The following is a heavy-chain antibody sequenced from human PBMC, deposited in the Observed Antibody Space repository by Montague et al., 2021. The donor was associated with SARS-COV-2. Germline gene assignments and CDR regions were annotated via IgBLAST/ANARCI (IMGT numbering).Heavy chain of an antibody. CDR2: IRTTGHT. CDR3: ARFRSGTLEFDL. J-gene: IGHJ4*02. V-gene: IGHV4-61*02. CDR1: GASISTGIYY. D-gene: IGHD1-26*01. Sequence: TLSLTCTVSGASISTGIYYWSWIRQPAGKGLEWIGRIRTTGHTDYNSSLESRVFMSVDTSTNQFSLSLTSVTAADTAVYFCARFRSGTLEFDLWDQGTLVTVSS.